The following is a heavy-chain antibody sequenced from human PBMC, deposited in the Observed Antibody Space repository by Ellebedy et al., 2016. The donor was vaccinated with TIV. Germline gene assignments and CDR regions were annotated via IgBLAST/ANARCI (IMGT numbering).Heavy chain of an antibody. CDR2: ISAYNGNT. CDR1: GYTFTSYG. V-gene: IGHV1-18*01. Sequence: AASVKVSCKASGYTFTSYGISWVRQPPGQGLEWMGWISAYNGNTNYAQKFQGRVTMTTNPPMTTAYMDLTDLTSEDTAVYYCTRGGPKGEDNWGQGTKVIVSS. J-gene: IGHJ4*02. CDR3: TRGGPKGEDN. D-gene: IGHD3-16*01.